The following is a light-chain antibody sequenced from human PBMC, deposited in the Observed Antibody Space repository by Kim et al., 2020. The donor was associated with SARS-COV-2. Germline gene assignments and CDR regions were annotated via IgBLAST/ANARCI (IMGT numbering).Light chain of an antibody. CDR2: KAS. CDR3: QQYTGSYA. CDR1: QNINNW. Sequence: DIQMTQSPSTLSASVGDRVTITCRTSQNINNWLAWYQQKPGRAPKLLIYKASNLEAGVPSRFSGVGFGTEFTLTISSLQPDDFATYYCQQYTGSYAFGQGTSWRS. V-gene: IGKV1-5*03. J-gene: IGKJ2*01.